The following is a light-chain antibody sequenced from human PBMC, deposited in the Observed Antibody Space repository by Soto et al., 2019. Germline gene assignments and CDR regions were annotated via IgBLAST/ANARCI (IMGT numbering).Light chain of an antibody. V-gene: IGLV8-61*01. Sequence: QTVVTQAPSFSVSPGGTVTLTCGLTSGSVSTTYYPSWYQQTPGQAPRTLIYSTNNRSSGVPDRFSGSILGNKAALTITGAHADDESYYHCMLYMGGGLVVFGGGTKLTVL. CDR2: STN. J-gene: IGLJ2*01. CDR1: SGSVSTTYY. CDR3: MLYMGGGLVV.